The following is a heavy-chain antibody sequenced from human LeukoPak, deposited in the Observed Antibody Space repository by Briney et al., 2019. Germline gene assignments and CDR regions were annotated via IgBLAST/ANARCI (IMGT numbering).Heavy chain of an antibody. CDR2: ISYDGSNK. CDR1: GFTFSSYA. V-gene: IGHV3-30-3*01. D-gene: IGHD6-13*01. J-gene: IGHJ6*02. CDR3: ARDKDSSSWYALNYYYYYGMDV. Sequence: GGSLRLSCAASGFTFSSYAMHWVRQAPGKGLEWVAVISYDGSNKYYADSVKGRFTISRDNSKNTLYLQMNSLRAEDTAVYYCARDKDSSSWYALNYYYYYGMDVWGQGTTVTVSS.